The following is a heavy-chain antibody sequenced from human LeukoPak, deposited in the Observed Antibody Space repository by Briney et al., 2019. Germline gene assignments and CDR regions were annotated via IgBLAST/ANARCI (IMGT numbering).Heavy chain of an antibody. Sequence: PGRSLRLSCAASGFLLSSSAIHWVRQAPGKGLEWVAGIAYEGTIRNYADSVRGRFIISRDNSKNTLYLQMNSLRAEDTAVYYCATYYYDSGTDYWGQGTLVTVSS. V-gene: IGHV3-30*01. J-gene: IGHJ4*02. CDR3: ATYYYDSGTDY. CDR1: GFLLSSSA. D-gene: IGHD3-22*01. CDR2: IAYEGTIR.